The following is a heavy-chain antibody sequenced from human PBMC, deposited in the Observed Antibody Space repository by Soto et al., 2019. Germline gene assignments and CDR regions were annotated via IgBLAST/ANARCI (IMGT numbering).Heavy chain of an antibody. D-gene: IGHD3-9*01. CDR2: IYPGDSDT. J-gene: IGHJ6*02. V-gene: IGHV5-51*01. CDR1: GYSFTSYW. CDR3: ARQIDDILTGYDYYYGMDV. Sequence: PGESLKISCKGSGYSFTSYWIGWVRQMPGKGLEWMGIIYPGDSDTRYSPSFQGQVTISADKSISTAYLQWSSLKASDTAMYYCARQIDDILTGYDYYYGMDVWGQGTTVTV.